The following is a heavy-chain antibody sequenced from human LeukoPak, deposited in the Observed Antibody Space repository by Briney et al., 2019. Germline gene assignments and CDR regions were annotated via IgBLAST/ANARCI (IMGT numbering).Heavy chain of an antibody. CDR3: ARRIATRPWSPPFDY. Sequence: GGSLRLSCVASGSTFSSYSMTWVRQAPGKGLEWVSAISGGSENTYYADSVKGRFIISRDNSKNTLYLQMHSLRAEDTAVYYCARRIATRPWSPPFDYWGQGTLVTVSS. D-gene: IGHD6-6*01. J-gene: IGHJ4*02. CDR2: ISGGSENT. CDR1: GSTFSSYS. V-gene: IGHV3-23*01.